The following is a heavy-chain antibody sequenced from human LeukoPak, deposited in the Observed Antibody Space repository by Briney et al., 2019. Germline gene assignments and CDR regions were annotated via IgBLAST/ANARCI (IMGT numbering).Heavy chain of an antibody. CDR2: IRSKAYGGTT. J-gene: IGHJ5*02. CDR1: GFTFGDYA. Sequence: GGSLRLSCTASGFTFGDYAMNWVRQAPGKGLERVGFIRSKAYGGTTEYAASVKGRFTISRDDSKSIAYLQMNSLKTEDTAVYYCTRFVLLWFGELFPWGQGTLVTVSS. CDR3: TRFVLLWFGELFP. V-gene: IGHV3-49*04. D-gene: IGHD3-10*01.